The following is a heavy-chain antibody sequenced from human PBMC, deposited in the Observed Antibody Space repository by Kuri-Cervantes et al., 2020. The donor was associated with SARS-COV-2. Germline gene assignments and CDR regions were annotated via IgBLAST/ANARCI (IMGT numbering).Heavy chain of an antibody. V-gene: IGHV4-59*01. CDR2: IYYSGST. J-gene: IGHJ3*02. Sequence: SETLSLTCTVSGGSISSYYWSWIRQPPGKGLEWIGYIYYSGSTSYNPSLKSRVTISVDTSKNQFSLKLSSVTAADTAVYYCARDHGSFRITAAGIDAFDIWGQGTMVTVSS. D-gene: IGHD6-13*01. CDR1: GGSISSYY. CDR3: ARDHGSFRITAAGIDAFDI.